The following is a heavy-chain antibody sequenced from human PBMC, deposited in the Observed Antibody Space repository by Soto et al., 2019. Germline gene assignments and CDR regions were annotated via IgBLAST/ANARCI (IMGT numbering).Heavy chain of an antibody. CDR1: GFTFSDYY. D-gene: IGHD1-1*01. CDR3: GRGGQSTTRDAFDI. Sequence: QVQLVESGGGLVKPGGSLRLSCAASGFTFSDYYMSWIRQAPGKGLEWVSYISSSSSYTNYADSVKGRFTISRDNAKNSRYLQMNSLRAEDTAVYYCGRGGQSTTRDAFDIWGQGTMVTVSS. V-gene: IGHV3-11*06. CDR2: ISSSSSYT. J-gene: IGHJ3*02.